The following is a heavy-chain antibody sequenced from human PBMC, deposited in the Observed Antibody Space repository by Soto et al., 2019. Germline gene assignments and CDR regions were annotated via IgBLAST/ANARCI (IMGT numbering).Heavy chain of an antibody. Sequence: QVQLQQWGAGLLKPSETLSLTCAVYGGSFSGYYWTWIHQPPGKGLEWIGEINRSGSTNCNPSLKSRVTISVDTSKNQFSLQLSSVTAADTAVYYCARASNKRGDSYGPDYWGQGTLVTVSS. V-gene: IGHV4-34*01. D-gene: IGHD5-18*01. CDR2: INRSGST. CDR1: GGSFSGYY. J-gene: IGHJ4*02. CDR3: ARASNKRGDSYGPDY.